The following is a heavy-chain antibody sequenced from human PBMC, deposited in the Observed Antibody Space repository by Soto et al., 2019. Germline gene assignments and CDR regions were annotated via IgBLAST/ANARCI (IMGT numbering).Heavy chain of an antibody. J-gene: IGHJ4*02. CDR2: INPSGGST. D-gene: IGHD5-12*01. CDR1: GYTFTSYY. V-gene: IGHV1-46*01. Sequence: ASVKVSCKASGYTFTSYYMHWVRQAPGQGLEWMGIINPSGGSTSYAQKFQGRVTMTRDTSTSTVYMELSSLRSEDTAVYCCARAIEMATMAYYFDYWGQGTLVTVSS. CDR3: ARAIEMATMAYYFDY.